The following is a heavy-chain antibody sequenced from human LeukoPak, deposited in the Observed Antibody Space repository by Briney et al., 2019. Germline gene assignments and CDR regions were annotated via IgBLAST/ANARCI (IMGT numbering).Heavy chain of an antibody. Sequence: GGSLRLSCAASGFTFSSYAMSWVRQAPRKGLEWVSAISGSGGSTYYADSVKGRFTISRDNSKNTLYLQMNSLRAADTAVYYCARTSGSYPINDVDYWGQGTLVTVSS. D-gene: IGHD1-26*01. CDR2: ISGSGGST. CDR1: GFTFSSYA. V-gene: IGHV3-23*01. CDR3: ARTSGSYPINDVDY. J-gene: IGHJ4*02.